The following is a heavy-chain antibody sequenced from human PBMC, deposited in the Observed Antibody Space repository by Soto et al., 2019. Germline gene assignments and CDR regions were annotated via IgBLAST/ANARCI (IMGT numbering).Heavy chain of an antibody. J-gene: IGHJ6*02. D-gene: IGHD6-13*01. Sequence: ASVKVSCKASGYTFTSYGISWVRQAPGQGLEWMGWISAYNGNTNYAQKLQGRVTMTTDTSTSKAYMELRSLRSDDTAVYYCARDERSSSWYHYYYYGMDVWGQGTTVTVSS. CDR2: ISAYNGNT. V-gene: IGHV1-18*01. CDR1: GYTFTSYG. CDR3: ARDERSSSWYHYYYYGMDV.